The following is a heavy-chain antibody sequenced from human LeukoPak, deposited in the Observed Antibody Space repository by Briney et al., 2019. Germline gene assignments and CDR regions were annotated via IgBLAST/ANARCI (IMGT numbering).Heavy chain of an antibody. D-gene: IGHD2-21*02. CDR1: GGSISSGSYY. Sequence: PSETLTLTCTVSGGSISSGSYYWSWIRQPAGKGLEWIGRIYTSGSTNYNPSLKSRVTISVDTSKNQFSLKLSSVTAADTAVYYCARDAFTAYGGFDYWGQGTLVTVSS. CDR3: ARDAFTAYGGFDY. V-gene: IGHV4-61*02. CDR2: IYTSGST. J-gene: IGHJ4*02.